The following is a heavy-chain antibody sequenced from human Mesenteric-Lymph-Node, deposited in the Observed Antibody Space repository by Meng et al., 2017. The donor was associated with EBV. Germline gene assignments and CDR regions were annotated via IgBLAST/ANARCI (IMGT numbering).Heavy chain of an antibody. Sequence: QVPLVQFGLELKRPGASVKVSCKASGYTFIGYSINWLRQAPGQGLEWMGYISTSTGNPTYAQGFTGRFVFSLDTSVSTAYLQISSLKAEDTAVYYCARDLRSGSYDYWGQGTLVTVSS. CDR3: ARDLRSGSYDY. J-gene: IGHJ4*02. CDR1: GYTFIGYS. V-gene: IGHV7-4-1*02. D-gene: IGHD1-26*01. CDR2: ISTSTGNP.